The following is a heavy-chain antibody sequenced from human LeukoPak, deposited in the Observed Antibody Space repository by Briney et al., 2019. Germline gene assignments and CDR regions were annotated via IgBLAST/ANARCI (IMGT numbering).Heavy chain of an antibody. D-gene: IGHD3-10*01. J-gene: IGHJ5*02. CDR3: ARSTYYYGSGSPNWFDP. Sequence: SETLSLTCSVSGGSVTSYYWSWIRQPPGKGLEWIGYIYYSGSTNYNPSLKSRVTISVDTSKNQFSLKLSSVTAADTAVYYCARSTYYYGSGSPNWFDPWGQGTLVTVSS. CDR1: GGSVTSYY. V-gene: IGHV4-59*02. CDR2: IYYSGST.